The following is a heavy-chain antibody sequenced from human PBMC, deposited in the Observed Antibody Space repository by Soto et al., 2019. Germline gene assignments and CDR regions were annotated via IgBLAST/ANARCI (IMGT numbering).Heavy chain of an antibody. V-gene: IGHV4-39*01. CDR3: ARHPSYCTNGLCYTRWFDP. D-gene: IGHD2-8*01. CDR1: GGSISSSSYY. CDR2: IYYSGST. J-gene: IGHJ5*02. Sequence: PSETLSLTCTVSGGSISSSSYYWGWIRQPPGKGLEWIGSIYYSGSTYYNPSLKSRVTISVDTSKDQFSLKLSSVTAADTAVYYCARHPSYCTNGLCYTRWFDPWGQGTLVTVSS.